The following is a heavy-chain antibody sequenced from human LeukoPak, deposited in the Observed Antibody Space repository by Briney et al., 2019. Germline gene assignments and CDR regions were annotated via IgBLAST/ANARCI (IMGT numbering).Heavy chain of an antibody. V-gene: IGHV4-34*01. J-gene: IGHJ4*02. Sequence: SETLSLTCAVYGGSFSGYYWSWIRQPPGKGLEWIGEINHSGSTNYNPSLKSRVTISVDTSKNQFSLKLSSVTAADTAVYYCARGNGTHYFDYWGQGTPVTVSS. CDR2: INHSGST. CDR3: ARGNGTHYFDY. CDR1: GGSFSGYY.